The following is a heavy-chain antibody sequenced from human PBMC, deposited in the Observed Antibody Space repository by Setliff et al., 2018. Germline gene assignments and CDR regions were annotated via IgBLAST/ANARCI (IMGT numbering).Heavy chain of an antibody. CDR2: ISSSGSYI. V-gene: IGHV3-21*01. CDR3: ARDLIRGAPNWFDP. CDR1: GFTFSSYS. Sequence: PGGSLRLSCAASGFTFSSYSMNWVRQAPGKGLEWVSFISSSGSYIYYGDSVKGRFTISRDNAKNSLYLQMNSLRAEDTAVYYCARDLIRGAPNWFDPWGQGTLVTVSS. D-gene: IGHD3-10*01. J-gene: IGHJ5*02.